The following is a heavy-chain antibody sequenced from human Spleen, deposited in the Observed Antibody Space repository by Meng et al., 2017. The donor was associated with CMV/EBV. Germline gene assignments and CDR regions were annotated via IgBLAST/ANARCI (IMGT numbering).Heavy chain of an antibody. D-gene: IGHD6-13*01. CDR2: ISYDGSNK. CDR1: FTFSSYA. V-gene: IGHV3-30-3*01. J-gene: IGHJ4*02. Sequence: FTFSSYAMHWVRQAPGKGLEWVAVISYDGSNKYYADSVKGRFTISRDNSKNTLYLQMNSLRAEDTAVYYCARSPMRLRSSWGTFDYWGQGTLVTVSS. CDR3: ARSPMRLRSSWGTFDY.